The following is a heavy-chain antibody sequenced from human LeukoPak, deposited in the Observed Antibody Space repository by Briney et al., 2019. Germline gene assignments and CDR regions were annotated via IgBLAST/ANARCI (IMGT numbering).Heavy chain of an antibody. CDR1: GFTFSSYE. CDR3: ARDVEMTAMWYYMDV. Sequence: PPGGSLRLSCAASGFTFSSYEMNWVRQAPGKGLEWVSYISSSGSTIYYADSVKGRFTISRDNAKNSLYLQMNSLRAEDTAVYYCARDVEMTAMWYYMDVWGKGTTVTVSS. V-gene: IGHV3-48*03. D-gene: IGHD5-24*01. J-gene: IGHJ6*03. CDR2: ISSSGSTI.